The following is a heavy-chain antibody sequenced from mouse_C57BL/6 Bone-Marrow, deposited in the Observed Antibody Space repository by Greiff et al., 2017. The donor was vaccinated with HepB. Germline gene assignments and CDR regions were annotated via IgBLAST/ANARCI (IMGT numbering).Heavy chain of an antibody. CDR3: ARHETYGSNFAY. CDR2: ISSGGSYT. V-gene: IGHV5-6*01. D-gene: IGHD2-2*01. J-gene: IGHJ3*01. Sequence: EVQGVESGGDLVKPGGSLKLSCAASGFTFSSYGMSWVRQTPDKRLEWVATISSGGSYTYYPDSVKGRFTISRDNAKNTLYLQMSSLKSEDTAMYYCARHETYGSNFAYWGQGTLVTVSA. CDR1: GFTFSSYG.